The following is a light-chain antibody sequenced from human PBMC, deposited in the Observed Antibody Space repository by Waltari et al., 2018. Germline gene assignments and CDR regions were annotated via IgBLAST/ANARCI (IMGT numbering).Light chain of an antibody. V-gene: IGKV4-1*01. J-gene: IGKJ1*01. Sequence: DIVMTQSPDSLAVSLGEGATINRKASQSVLYSSNNKNYLAWYQQKPGQPPKLLIYWASTRESGVPDRFSGSGSGTDFTLTISSLQAEDVAVYYCQQYYSTPWTFGQGTKVEIK. CDR1: QSVLYSSNNKNY. CDR3: QQYYSTPWT. CDR2: WAS.